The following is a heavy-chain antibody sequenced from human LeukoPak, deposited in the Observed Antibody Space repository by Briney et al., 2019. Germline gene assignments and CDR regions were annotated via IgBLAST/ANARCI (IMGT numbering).Heavy chain of an antibody. D-gene: IGHD3-10*01. V-gene: IGHV3-48*03. CDR1: RVTFSACE. CDR3: VRVATIVRVPLDALDL. CDR2: ISRSGSTR. J-gene: IGHJ3*01. Sequence: GGSLRLSCAISRVTFSACELPWVRQAPGKGLEWVSYISRSGSTRYYADSMKGRFTISRDNAKNVLYLQMNSLRAEDTADYCLVRVATIVRVPLDALDLWGQGTMVSVSS.